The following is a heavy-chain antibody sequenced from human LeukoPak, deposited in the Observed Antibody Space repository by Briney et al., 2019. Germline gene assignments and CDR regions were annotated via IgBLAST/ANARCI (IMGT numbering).Heavy chain of an antibody. V-gene: IGHV3-23*01. Sequence: PGGSLRLSCEASGFTFSNYAMNWVRQAPGKGLEWVSTISGGGGSTYYVDSVKGRFTISRDNSKNTLYLQMNSLRAEDTAVYYCAELGITMIGGVWGKGTTVTISS. CDR3: AELGITMIGGV. J-gene: IGHJ6*04. CDR1: GFTFSNYA. CDR2: ISGGGGST. D-gene: IGHD3-10*02.